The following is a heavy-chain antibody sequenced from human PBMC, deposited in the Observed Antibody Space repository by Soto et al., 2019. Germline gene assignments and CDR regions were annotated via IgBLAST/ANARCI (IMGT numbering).Heavy chain of an antibody. Sequence: PGGSLRLSCAASGFTFSSYAMSWVRQAPGKGLEWVSAISGSGGSTYYADSVKGRFTISRDNSKNTLYVQMNSLRAEDTAVYYCAKAMTTGPYYYHGMDVWGQGTTVTVSS. CDR3: AKAMTTGPYYYHGMDV. CDR2: ISGSGGST. D-gene: IGHD4-17*01. CDR1: GFTFSSYA. V-gene: IGHV3-23*01. J-gene: IGHJ6*02.